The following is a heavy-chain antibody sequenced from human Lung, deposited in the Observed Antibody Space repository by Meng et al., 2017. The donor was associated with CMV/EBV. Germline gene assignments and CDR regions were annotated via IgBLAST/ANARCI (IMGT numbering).Heavy chain of an antibody. D-gene: IGHD6-13*01. CDR1: GNVFSTFA. CDR2: VVPLFGTA. CDR3: ARDVPRAGGAGSQFDF. Sequence: SVKVSCKTSGNVFSTFAVSWLRQAPGQGLEWMGGVVPLFGTANYAQKFQGRVTITADASTTTAYMELRSLKSEDTAIYFCARDVPRAGGAGSQFDFWGQGXLVTVSS. J-gene: IGHJ4*02. V-gene: IGHV1-69*13.